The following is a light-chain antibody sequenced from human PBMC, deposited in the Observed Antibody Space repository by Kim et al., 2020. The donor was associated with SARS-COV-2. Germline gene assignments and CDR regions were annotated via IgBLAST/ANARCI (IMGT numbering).Light chain of an antibody. CDR3: QAWGSITWV. CDR1: KLGDKY. J-gene: IGLJ3*02. V-gene: IGLV3-1*01. CDR2: QDS. Sequence: SYELTQPPSVSVSPGQTASITCSGDKLGDKYACWYQQKPGQSPVLVLYQDSKRPSGIPERFSSSNSGNTATLTISGPQAMDEGDFYCQAWGSITWVFGGGTQLTVL.